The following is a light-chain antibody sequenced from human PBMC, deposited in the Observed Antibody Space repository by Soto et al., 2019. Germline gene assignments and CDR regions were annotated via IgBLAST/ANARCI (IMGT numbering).Light chain of an antibody. CDR1: QSLLHSNGYYY. V-gene: IGKV2-28*01. CDR2: LGS. J-gene: IGKJ1*01. Sequence: DIVMTQSPLSLPVTPGEPASISCRSSQSLLHSNGYYYLDWYLQKPGQSPQVLIYLGSHRASGVPDRFSGSGSGTDFTLKISRVEAEEVGVYYCMQALQTPWTFGQVTKVEVK. CDR3: MQALQTPWT.